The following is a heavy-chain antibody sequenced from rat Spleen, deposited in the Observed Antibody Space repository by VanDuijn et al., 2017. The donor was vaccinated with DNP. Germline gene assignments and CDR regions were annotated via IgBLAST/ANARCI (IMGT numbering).Heavy chain of an antibody. CDR3: ARQRDYFDY. Sequence: EVQLVESGGGPVQPGRSLKLSCVASGFIFSNYWMYWIRQAPGKGLEWLSSINTDGGSTYYPDSVKGRFTISRDNAKSTLYLQMNSLRSEDTATYYCARQRDYFDYWGQGVMVTVSS. CDR2: INTDGGST. CDR1: GFIFSNYW. J-gene: IGHJ2*01. V-gene: IGHV5-31*01.